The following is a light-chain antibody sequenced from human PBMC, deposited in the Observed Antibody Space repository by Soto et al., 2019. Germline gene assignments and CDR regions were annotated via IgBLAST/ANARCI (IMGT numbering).Light chain of an antibody. CDR3: SSYTSSTTLV. J-gene: IGLJ2*01. Sequence: QSALTQPASVSGSPGQSITISCTGTSSDVGDNNYVSWYQQRPGKAPKLIIFEVSHRPSGVSDRFTGSKSCNTASLTISGLQAEDEADYHCSSYTSSTTLVFGGGTQLTV. CDR2: EVS. V-gene: IGLV2-14*01. CDR1: SSDVGDNNY.